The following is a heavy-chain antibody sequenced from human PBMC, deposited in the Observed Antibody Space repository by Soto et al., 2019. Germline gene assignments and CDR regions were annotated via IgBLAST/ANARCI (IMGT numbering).Heavy chain of an antibody. D-gene: IGHD4-17*01. V-gene: IGHV3-21*01. CDR3: ARELTVPGWFDP. CDR1: GFTFSSYS. J-gene: IGHJ5*02. CDR2: ISSSSSYI. Sequence: EVQLVESGGGLVKPGGSLRLSCAASGFTFSSYSMNWVRQAPGKGLEWVSSISSSSSYIYYADSVKGRFTISRDNAKNSLYRQMNSMRAEDTAVYYCARELTVPGWFDPWGQGTLVTVSS.